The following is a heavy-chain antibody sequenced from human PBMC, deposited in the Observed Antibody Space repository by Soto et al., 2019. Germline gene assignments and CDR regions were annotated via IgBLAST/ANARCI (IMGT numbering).Heavy chain of an antibody. V-gene: IGHV4-31*03. CDR3: AKDHLNWLDP. D-gene: IGHD3-3*02. J-gene: IGHJ5*02. Sequence: QVQLQESGPGPVKPSQTLSLTCIVSGGSISSGGYYWSWIRQHPGKGLEWIGHIYYSGGTSYNPSLTGRATISVDTSKNQFSLTLSSVTAADTAVYYCAKDHLNWLDPWGQGTLVTVSS. CDR1: GGSISSGGYY. CDR2: IYYSGGT.